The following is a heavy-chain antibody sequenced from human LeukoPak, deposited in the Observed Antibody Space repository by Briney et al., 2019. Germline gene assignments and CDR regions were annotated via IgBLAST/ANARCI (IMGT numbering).Heavy chain of an antibody. V-gene: IGHV4-39*01. D-gene: IGHD6-6*01. J-gene: IGHJ6*03. CDR3: ASNIAALYYYMDV. Sequence: SETLSLTCTVSGGSISSSSYYWGWIRQPPGTGLEWIGSIYYSGSTYYNPSLKSRVTISVDTSKNQFSLKLSSVTAADTAVYYCASNIAALYYYMDVWGKGTTVTVSS. CDR1: GGSISSSSYY. CDR2: IYYSGST.